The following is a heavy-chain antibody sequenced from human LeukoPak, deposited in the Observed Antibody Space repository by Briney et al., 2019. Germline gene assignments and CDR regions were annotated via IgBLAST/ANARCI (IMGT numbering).Heavy chain of an antibody. CDR1: GFTFSSYW. CDR2: IKQDGSGK. V-gene: IGHV3-7*01. CDR3: ARRDHGDYGEEY. D-gene: IGHD4-17*01. J-gene: IGHJ4*02. Sequence: GGSLRLSCAASGFTFSSYWMTWVRQAPGKGLEWVANIKQDGSGKYYVDSVKGRFTISRDNAKNSLSLQMDSLRAEDTAVYYCARRDHGDYGEEYWGQGTLVTVSS.